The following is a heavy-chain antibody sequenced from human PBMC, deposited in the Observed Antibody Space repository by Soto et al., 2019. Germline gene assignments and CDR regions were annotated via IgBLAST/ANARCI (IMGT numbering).Heavy chain of an antibody. D-gene: IGHD6-19*01. CDR3: AKDKSSSGWYWFDP. CDR1: GFTFSSYA. V-gene: IGHV3-23*01. CDR2: ISGSGGST. Sequence: GGSLRLSCAASGFTFSSYAMSWVRQAPGKGLEWVSAISGSGGSTYYADSVKGRFTIARDNSKNTLYLQMNLLRAEDSAVYYCAKDKSSSGWYWFDPWGQGTLVTVSS. J-gene: IGHJ5*02.